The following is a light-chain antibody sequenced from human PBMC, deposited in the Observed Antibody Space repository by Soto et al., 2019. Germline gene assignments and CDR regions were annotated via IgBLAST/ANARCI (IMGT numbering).Light chain of an antibody. CDR2: DVS. CDR1: QSVYSY. CDR3: QHRNDWPFT. Sequence: EVVLTQSPATLSLSPGERATLSCRASQSVYSYLAWYQQKPGQPPRLLISDVSNRATGIPARFSGSGYGTDDTLTISSLEPEDFAVYYCQHRNDWPFTFGGGTKVDIK. V-gene: IGKV3-11*01. J-gene: IGKJ4*01.